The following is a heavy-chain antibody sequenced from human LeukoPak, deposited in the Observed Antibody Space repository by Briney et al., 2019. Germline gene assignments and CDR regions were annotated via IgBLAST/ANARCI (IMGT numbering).Heavy chain of an antibody. Sequence: PGGSLRLSCAASGFTFSSYGVHWVRQAPGKGLEWVAVIWYDGSNKYYADSVKGRFTISRDNSKNTLYLQMNSLRAEDTAVYYCARDGTAFAGTMVRGVHFDYWGQGTLATVSS. V-gene: IGHV3-33*01. D-gene: IGHD3-10*01. CDR3: ARDGTAFAGTMVRGVHFDY. J-gene: IGHJ4*02. CDR2: IWYDGSNK. CDR1: GFTFSSYG.